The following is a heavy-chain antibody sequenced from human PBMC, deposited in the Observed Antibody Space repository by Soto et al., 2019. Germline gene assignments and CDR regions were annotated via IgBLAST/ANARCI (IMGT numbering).Heavy chain of an antibody. J-gene: IGHJ3*02. D-gene: IGHD6-13*01. V-gene: IGHV3-23*04. CDR1: GFTFINYA. CDR3: AKGILVKPPGTRTFDI. Sequence: EVQLVESGGGLVQPGGSLRLSCAASGFTFINYAMSWVRQAPGKGLEWVSTIGGGDGSTYYADSVKGRFTISRDNSNSALYLQMNSLRVGDTAIYYCAKGILVKPPGTRTFDIWGQGTMVIVSS. CDR2: IGGGDGST.